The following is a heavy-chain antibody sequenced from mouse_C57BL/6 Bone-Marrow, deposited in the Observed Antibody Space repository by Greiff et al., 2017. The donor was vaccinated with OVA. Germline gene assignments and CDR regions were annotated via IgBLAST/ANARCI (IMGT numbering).Heavy chain of an antibody. CDR1: GYTFTSYW. CDR3: AIGGYDGYYDWFAY. Sequence: QVQLQQPGAELVKPGASVKVSCKASGYTFTSYWMHWVKQRPGQGLEWIGRIHPSDSDTNYNQKFKGKATVTVDKSSSTAYMQLSSLTSEDSAVYYCAIGGYDGYYDWFAYWGQGTLVTVSA. V-gene: IGHV1-74*01. D-gene: IGHD2-3*01. CDR2: IHPSDSDT. J-gene: IGHJ3*01.